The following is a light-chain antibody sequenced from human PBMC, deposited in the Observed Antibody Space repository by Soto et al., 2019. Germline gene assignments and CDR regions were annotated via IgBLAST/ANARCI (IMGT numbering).Light chain of an antibody. CDR1: SYNIGSNT. Sequence: QSALTQPPSASGTPGQRVTISCSGSSYNIGSNTVNWYQQLPGTAPKLLIYSNNQRPSGVPDRFSGSKSGTSASLAISGLQSEDEADYYCAAWDDSLNGFYVFGTGTKVTVL. V-gene: IGLV1-44*01. CDR2: SNN. CDR3: AAWDDSLNGFYV. J-gene: IGLJ1*01.